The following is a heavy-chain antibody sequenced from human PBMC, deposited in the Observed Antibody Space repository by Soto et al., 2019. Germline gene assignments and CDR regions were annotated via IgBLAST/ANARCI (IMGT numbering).Heavy chain of an antibody. J-gene: IGHJ4*02. Sequence: PGGSLRLSCAASGFTFSSYWMSWVRQAPGKGLEWVANIKQDGSEKYYVDSVKGRFTIPRDNVKNSLYLQMNSLRAEDTAVYYCARALIAVAGAVFDYWGQGTLVTVSS. CDR2: IKQDGSEK. CDR3: ARALIAVAGAVFDY. D-gene: IGHD6-19*01. CDR1: GFTFSSYW. V-gene: IGHV3-7*05.